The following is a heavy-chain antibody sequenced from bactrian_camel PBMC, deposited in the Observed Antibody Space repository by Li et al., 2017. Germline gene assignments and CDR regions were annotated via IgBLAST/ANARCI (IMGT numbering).Heavy chain of an antibody. V-gene: IGHV3S57*01. CDR2: IEGGGRM. Sequence: VQLVESGGGSVQAGESLRLSCEASGYLISRYSMGWCRQAPGKEREGVAAIEGGGRMSYRDSVKGRFTISRDVAANTLDLQMDSLKPEDTAMYYCAEELCPGFYELARLHYWGQGTQVTVS. CDR1: GYLISRYS. J-gene: IGHJ4*01. D-gene: IGHD3*01. CDR3: AEELCPGFYELARLHY.